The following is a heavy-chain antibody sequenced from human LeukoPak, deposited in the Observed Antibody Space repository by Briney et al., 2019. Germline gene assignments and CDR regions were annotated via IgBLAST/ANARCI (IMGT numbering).Heavy chain of an antibody. J-gene: IGHJ3*02. D-gene: IGHD5-24*01. CDR3: ATCRDGYNDAFDI. Sequence: PSETLSLTRAVYGGSFSGYYWSWIRQPPGKGLEWIGEINHSGSTNYNPSLKSRVTISVDTSKNQFSLKLSSVTAADTAVYYCATCRDGYNDAFDIWGQGTMVTVSS. CDR2: INHSGST. V-gene: IGHV4-34*01. CDR1: GGSFSGYY.